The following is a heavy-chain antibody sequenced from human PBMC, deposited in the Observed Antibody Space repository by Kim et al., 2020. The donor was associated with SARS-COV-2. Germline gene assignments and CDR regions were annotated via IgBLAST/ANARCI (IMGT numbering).Heavy chain of an antibody. CDR1: GGSISSGGYY. CDR3: ATLVDGLGQPGRYFDL. Sequence: SETLSLTCTVSGGSISSGGYYWSWIRQHPGKGLEWMVYIYYSGSTYSNPSLKSRINISEDTSKNRFSLKLNSVTAAATAVYYCATLVDGLGQPGRYFDL. D-gene: IGHD6-19*01. CDR2: IYYSGST. V-gene: IGHV4-31*03. J-gene: IGHJ2*01.